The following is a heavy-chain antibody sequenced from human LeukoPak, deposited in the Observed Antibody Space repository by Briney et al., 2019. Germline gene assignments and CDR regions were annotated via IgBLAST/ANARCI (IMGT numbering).Heavy chain of an antibody. CDR2: ISSSSSYI. V-gene: IGHV3-21*01. CDR1: GFTFSSYS. CDR3: ARGKSSYGDYVDY. D-gene: IGHD4-17*01. Sequence: GGSLRLSCAASGFTFSSYSMNWVRQARGKGLEWVSSISSSSSYIYYADSVKGRFTISRDNAKNSLYLQMNSLRAEDTAVYYCARGKSSYGDYVDYWGQGTLVTVSS. J-gene: IGHJ4*02.